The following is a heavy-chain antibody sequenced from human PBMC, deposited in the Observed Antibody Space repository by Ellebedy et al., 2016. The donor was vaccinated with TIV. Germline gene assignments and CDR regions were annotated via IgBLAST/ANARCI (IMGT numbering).Heavy chain of an antibody. Sequence: AASVKVSCKASGDTFSSYAISWVRQAPGQGLEWMGGIIPIFGTANYAQKFQGRVTITADESTSTAYMELSSLRSEDTAIYYCARALAVMTPPHGWFDSWGQGTLVTVSS. D-gene: IGHD3-16*01. CDR2: IIPIFGTA. V-gene: IGHV1-69*13. CDR1: GDTFSSYA. CDR3: ARALAVMTPPHGWFDS. J-gene: IGHJ5*01.